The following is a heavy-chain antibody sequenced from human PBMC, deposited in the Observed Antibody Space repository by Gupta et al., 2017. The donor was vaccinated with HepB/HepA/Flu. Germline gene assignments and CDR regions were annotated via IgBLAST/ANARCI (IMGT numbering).Heavy chain of an antibody. Sequence: QVQLQESGPGLVKPSQTLSLTCTVSGGSISSGGYYLSWIRQHPGKGLEWIGYIYYSGSTYYNPSLKSRVTISVDTSKNQCSLKLSSVTAADTAVYYCARWGYSYVRGGESYYFDYWGQGTLVTVSS. J-gene: IGHJ4*02. D-gene: IGHD5-18*01. CDR1: GGSISSGGYY. CDR3: ARWGYSYVRGGESYYFDY. CDR2: IYYSGST. V-gene: IGHV4-31*03.